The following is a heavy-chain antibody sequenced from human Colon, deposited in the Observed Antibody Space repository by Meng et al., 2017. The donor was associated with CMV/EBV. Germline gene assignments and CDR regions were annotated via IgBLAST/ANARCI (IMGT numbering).Heavy chain of an antibody. Sequence: ASVKVSCKASGDTPPGYTMYWVRQAPGQGLEWLGWVNPDTKTTRYSQKFEGRVAMTTDSSTNTVYMHLDGLTSDDTAVYYCARVYNWNNLYFYALDFWGQGTTVTVSS. D-gene: IGHD1/OR15-1a*01. J-gene: IGHJ6*02. CDR1: GDTPPGYT. CDR3: ARVYNWNNLYFYALDF. V-gene: IGHV1-2*02. CDR2: VNPDTKTT.